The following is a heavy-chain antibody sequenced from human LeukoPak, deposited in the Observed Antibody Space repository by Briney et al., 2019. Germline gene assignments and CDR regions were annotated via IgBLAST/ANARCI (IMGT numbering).Heavy chain of an antibody. CDR3: ARTKPLDPFDF. V-gene: IGHV4-59*01. CDR1: GGSISSYY. J-gene: IGHJ3*01. CDR2: VYYSGNT. Sequence: SETLSLTCTVSGGSISSYYWSWIRQPPGKGLEWIGYVYYSGNTYYNPSLKSRVTISVDTSKNQFSLKVNSVTAADTAVYYCARTKPLDPFDFWGQGTLVTVSS.